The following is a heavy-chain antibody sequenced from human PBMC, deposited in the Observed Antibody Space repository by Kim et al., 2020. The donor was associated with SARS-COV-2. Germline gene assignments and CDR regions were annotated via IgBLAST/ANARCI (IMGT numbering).Heavy chain of an antibody. V-gene: IGHV1-2*02. D-gene: IGHD5-12*01. J-gene: IGHJ4*02. CDR3: ARGLGGHSGYDY. Sequence: NYAKKFQGRVTMTRDTAISTAYMELRRLRSDDTDVYYCARGLGGHSGYDYWGQGTLVTVSS.